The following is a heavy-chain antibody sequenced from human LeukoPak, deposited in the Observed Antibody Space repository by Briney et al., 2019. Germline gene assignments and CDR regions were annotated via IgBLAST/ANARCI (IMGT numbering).Heavy chain of an antibody. CDR2: IIPIFGTA. CDR3: ARGVVPAAFVDY. D-gene: IGHD2-2*01. CDR1: GGTFSSYA. V-gene: IGHV1-69*06. Sequence: SVKVSCKASGGTFSSYAISWVRQAPGQGLEWMGGIIPIFGTANYAQKFQGRVTITADKSTSTAYMELSSLRSEDTAVYYCARGVVPAAFVDYWGQGTLVTVSS. J-gene: IGHJ4*02.